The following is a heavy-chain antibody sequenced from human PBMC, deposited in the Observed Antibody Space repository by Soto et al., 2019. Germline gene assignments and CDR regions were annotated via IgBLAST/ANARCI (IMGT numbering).Heavy chain of an antibody. Sequence: SETLSLTCTVSGGAISGYYWTWVRQPAGKGLEWIGRIYSSGGTKYNPSLKSRVDMSLDMSTNQFSLRLSSVTAADTAVYYCARGQRFSDSFDPWGQGTLVTVSS. CDR1: GGAISGYY. V-gene: IGHV4-4*07. CDR3: ARGQRFSDSFDP. J-gene: IGHJ5*02. D-gene: IGHD3-3*01. CDR2: IYSSGGT.